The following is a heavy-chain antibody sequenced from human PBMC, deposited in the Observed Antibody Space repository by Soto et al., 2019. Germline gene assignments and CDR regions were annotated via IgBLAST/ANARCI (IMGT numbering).Heavy chain of an antibody. Sequence: SETLSLTCTVSNDSISSYYWSWIRQPPGKGLEWIGYIFYSGTTNYNPSLKSRVTISVDRSKSQFSLKLTSVTAADTAVYYCVRELSRGWFDPWGQGTLVTVSS. V-gene: IGHV4-59*01. J-gene: IGHJ5*02. D-gene: IGHD2-15*01. CDR1: NDSISSYY. CDR2: IFYSGTT. CDR3: VRELSRGWFDP.